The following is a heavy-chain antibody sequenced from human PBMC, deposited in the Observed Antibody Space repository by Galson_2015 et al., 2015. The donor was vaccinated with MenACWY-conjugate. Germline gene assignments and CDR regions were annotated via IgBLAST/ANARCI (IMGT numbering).Heavy chain of an antibody. J-gene: IGHJ4*02. CDR2: IYAGGST. Sequence: SLRLSCAASGFTVTSNYMSWVRQAPGKALEWVSVIYAGGSTDYADSVRGRFTISRDNSRNTLYLQMDSLRPEDTALYYCAKGPLYDSSGSDSDYFDYWGQGTLVTVSS. CDR1: GFTVTSNY. CDR3: AKGPLYDSSGSDSDYFDY. V-gene: IGHV3-66*01. D-gene: IGHD3-22*01.